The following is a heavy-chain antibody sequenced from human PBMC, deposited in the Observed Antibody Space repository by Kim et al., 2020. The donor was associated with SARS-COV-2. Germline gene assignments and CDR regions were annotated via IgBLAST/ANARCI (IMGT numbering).Heavy chain of an antibody. D-gene: IGHD3-16*01. V-gene: IGHV3-9*01. J-gene: IGHJ6*02. Sequence: RRDYADSVKGRFTNSRDNAQNSMYLQMNDLRVEDTALYYCTKDLQKGGAGVWGQGTTVTVSS. CDR2: RR. CDR3: TKDLQKGGAGV.